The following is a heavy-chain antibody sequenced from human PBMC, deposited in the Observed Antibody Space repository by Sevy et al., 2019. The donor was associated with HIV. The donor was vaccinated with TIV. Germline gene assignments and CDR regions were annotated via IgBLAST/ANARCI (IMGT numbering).Heavy chain of an antibody. CDR2: ITRNSYQAYGGTT. Sequence: GGSLRLSCTTSGFTFDDYAMSWFRQAPGKGLEWVAFITRNSYQAYGGTTDYGASVKGRFIISRDDSKSIAYLQMNSLKIEDTAGYYCPRGLAKADTPEYYFDYWGQGTLVTVSS. CDR1: GFTFDDYA. D-gene: IGHD2-15*01. CDR3: PRGLAKADTPEYYFDY. V-gene: IGHV3-49*03. J-gene: IGHJ4*02.